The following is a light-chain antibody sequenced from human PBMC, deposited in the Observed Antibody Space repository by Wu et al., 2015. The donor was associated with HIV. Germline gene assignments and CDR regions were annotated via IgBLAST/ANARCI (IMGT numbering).Light chain of an antibody. CDR3: QHYGCSVPLT. CDR1: QSVDS. V-gene: IGKV3-20*01. J-gene: IGKJ5*01. Sequence: EIVLTQSPDTLSLSPGERATLSCRASQSVDSLAWYQHKPGQAPRLLMSGGSSRATGIPDRFSGSGSGTDFTLTISRLEPEDFAVYYCQHYGCSVPLTFGQGTRLDIK. CDR2: GGS.